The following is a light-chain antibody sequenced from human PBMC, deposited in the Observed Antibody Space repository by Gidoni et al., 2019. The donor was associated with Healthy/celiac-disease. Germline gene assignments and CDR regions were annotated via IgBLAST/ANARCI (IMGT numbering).Light chain of an antibody. CDR1: QDISSY. V-gene: IGKV1-33*01. CDR3: QQYDNLPLT. Sequence: DIQMTQSPSSLSASVGDRVTITCQASQDISSYLNWYQQKPGKAPKLLIYDASNLETRVPSRFSGSGSGTDFTFTISSLQPEDIATYYCQQYDNLPLTFGGXTKVEIK. J-gene: IGKJ4*01. CDR2: DAS.